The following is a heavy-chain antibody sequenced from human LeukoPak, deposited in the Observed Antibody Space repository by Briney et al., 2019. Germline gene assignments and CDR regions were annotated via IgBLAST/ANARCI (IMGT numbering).Heavy chain of an antibody. D-gene: IGHD6-13*01. CDR2: ISDSGTAT. CDR3: ARDLSWYFFDY. V-gene: IGHV3-48*03. J-gene: IGHJ4*02. Sequence: GGSLRLSCAASGFTFSGFEMNWVRQAPGKGLEWVSFISDSGTATYYADSVKGRFTISRDNSKNSLYLQMSSLRAEDTAVYYCARDLSWYFFDYWGQGTLVTVSS. CDR1: GFTFSGFE.